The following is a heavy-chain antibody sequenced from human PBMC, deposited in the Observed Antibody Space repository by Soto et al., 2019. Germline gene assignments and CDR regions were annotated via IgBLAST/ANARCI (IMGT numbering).Heavy chain of an antibody. CDR2: IYYSGST. J-gene: IGHJ5*02. V-gene: IGHV4-39*01. Sequence: NPSETLSLTCTVSGGSISSSSYYWGWIRQPPGKGLEWIGSIYYSGSTYYNPSLKSRVTISVDTSKNQFSLKLSSVTAADTAVYYCARPSSWPNWFDPWGQGTLVTVSS. D-gene: IGHD6-13*01. CDR3: ARPSSWPNWFDP. CDR1: GGSISSSSYY.